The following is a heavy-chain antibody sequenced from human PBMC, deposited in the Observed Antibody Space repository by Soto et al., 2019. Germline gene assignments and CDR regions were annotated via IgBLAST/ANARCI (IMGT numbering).Heavy chain of an antibody. CDR1: GVSISSSEFY. Sequence: QLELQESGPGLVKPSETLSLTCTVSGVSISSSEFYWGWMRQPPGKRLEWIGSVSSSGKTDYNPSLKIRVAPAVATSQNQCSLSLTSVTAADTAVYYCARHDSSGWDFFHFWGQGILVTVSS. V-gene: IGHV4-39*01. CDR2: VSSSGKT. CDR3: ARHDSSGWDFFHF. J-gene: IGHJ4*02. D-gene: IGHD6-19*01.